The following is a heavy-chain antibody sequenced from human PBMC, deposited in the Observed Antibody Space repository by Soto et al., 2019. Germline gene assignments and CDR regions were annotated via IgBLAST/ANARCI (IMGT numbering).Heavy chain of an antibody. CDR3: ARDVAVAGNWYDP. CDR2: IKQDGSEK. D-gene: IGHD6-19*01. CDR1: GFTFSSHW. J-gene: IGHJ5*02. V-gene: IGHV3-7*03. Sequence: EVQLVESGGGLVQPGGSLRLSCAASGFTFSSHWMSWVRQAPGKGLEWVANIKQDGSEKYYVDSVKGRSTISRDNAKNSLFLQMNSLRAEDTAVYYCARDVAVAGNWYDPWGQGTLVTVSS.